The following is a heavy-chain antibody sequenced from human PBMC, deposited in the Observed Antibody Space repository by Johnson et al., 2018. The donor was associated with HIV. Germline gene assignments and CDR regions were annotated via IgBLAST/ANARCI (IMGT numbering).Heavy chain of an antibody. J-gene: IGHJ3*02. Sequence: VQLVESGGGLVQPGRSLRLSCAASGFTFDDYGMSWVRQAPGKGLEWVAVISYDGSNKYYADSVKGRFTISRDNSKNTLYLQMNSLRGEDTAVYYCAKDSMGFNWNQFEAFDMWGQGTMVTVSS. D-gene: IGHD1-20*01. CDR1: GFTFDDYG. CDR2: ISYDGSNK. V-gene: IGHV3-30*18. CDR3: AKDSMGFNWNQFEAFDM.